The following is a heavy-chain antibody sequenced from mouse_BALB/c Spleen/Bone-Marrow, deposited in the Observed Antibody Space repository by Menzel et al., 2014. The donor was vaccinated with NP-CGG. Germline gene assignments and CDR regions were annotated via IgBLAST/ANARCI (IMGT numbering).Heavy chain of an antibody. CDR1: GFTFSSYG. J-gene: IGHJ1*01. D-gene: IGHD2-10*02. CDR3: ARRGYDNSYWYFGV. Sequence: EVKVVESGGDLVEPGGSLKLSCAASGFTFSSYGMSWVRQTPDKRLEWVATISSGGSHTYYPDSVKGRFTISRDNAKNTLYLQMSSLKSEDTAIYYCARRGYDNSYWYFGVWGAGTTVTVSS. V-gene: IGHV5-6*02. CDR2: ISSGGSHT.